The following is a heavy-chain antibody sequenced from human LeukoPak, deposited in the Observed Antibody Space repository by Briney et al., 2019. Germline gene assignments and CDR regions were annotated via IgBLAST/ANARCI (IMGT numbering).Heavy chain of an antibody. D-gene: IGHD3-9*01. CDR2: ISAYNGNT. CDR1: GYTFTSYG. Sequence: GASVKVSCKASGYTFTSYGISWVRQAPGQGLEWMGWISAYNGNTNYAQKLQGRVTMTTDTSTSTAYMELRSLRSDDTAVYYCARARIELRYFDWLLYGPSTGYGMDVWGQGTTVTVSS. J-gene: IGHJ6*02. V-gene: IGHV1-18*01. CDR3: ARARIELRYFDWLLYGPSTGYGMDV.